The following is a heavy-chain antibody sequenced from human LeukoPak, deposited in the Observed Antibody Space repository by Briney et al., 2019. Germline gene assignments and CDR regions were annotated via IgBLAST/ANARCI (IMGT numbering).Heavy chain of an antibody. CDR3: GRVGCTGGNCRPYAYYATDV. V-gene: IGHV3-33*08. CDR2: IWYDGSDK. J-gene: IGHJ6*01. Sequence: GVSLRLSCAASGFTFSDYYMSWIRQAPGKGLEWVAIIWYDGSDKYYADSVRGRFAISRDNSKNTLYLQMNSLRAEDTAVYYCGRVGCTGGNCRPYAYYATDVWGQGTTVTVSS. CDR1: GFTFSDYY. D-gene: IGHD2-15*01.